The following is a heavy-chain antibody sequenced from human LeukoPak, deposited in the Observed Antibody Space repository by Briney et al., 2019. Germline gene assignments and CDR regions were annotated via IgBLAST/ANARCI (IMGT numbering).Heavy chain of an antibody. Sequence: PSETLSLTCVVSDYSITSGFYWGWIRQPPGKGLEWMANIYQSGSTYYNPSLKSRVIISVDTSKNQFSLKLSSVTAAYTAVYYCARGDCGGDCHDAFDIWGQGTVVTVSS. D-gene: IGHD2-21*01. CDR1: DYSITSGFY. V-gene: IGHV4-38-2*01. J-gene: IGHJ3*02. CDR2: IYQSGST. CDR3: ARGDCGGDCHDAFDI.